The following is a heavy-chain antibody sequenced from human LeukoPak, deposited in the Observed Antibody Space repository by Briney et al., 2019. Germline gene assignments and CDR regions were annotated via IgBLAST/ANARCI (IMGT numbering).Heavy chain of an antibody. CDR3: ARGPSGYHNT. CDR1: GGSISSYF. Sequence: SETLSLTCTVSGGSISSYFWSWIRQPPGKGLEWIGYIYSSGNTNYNPSLKSRVTISVDRSKNQFSLKLSSVTTADTAVYYCARGPSGYHNTGGQGTLVTVSS. CDR2: IYSSGNT. D-gene: IGHD5-12*01. J-gene: IGHJ4*02. V-gene: IGHV4-59*01.